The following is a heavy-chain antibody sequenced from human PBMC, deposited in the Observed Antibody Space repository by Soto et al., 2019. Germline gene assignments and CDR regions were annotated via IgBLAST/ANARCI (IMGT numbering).Heavy chain of an antibody. Sequence: GGSLRLSCAASGFTFSSYGMHWVRQAPGKGLEWVAVIWYDGSNKYYADSVKGRFTISRDNSKNTRYLQMNSLRAEDTAGYYCARDANYDSSGYEGAFDIWGQGTMVTVSS. J-gene: IGHJ3*02. V-gene: IGHV3-33*01. CDR2: IWYDGSNK. CDR3: ARDANYDSSGYEGAFDI. CDR1: GFTFSSYG. D-gene: IGHD3-22*01.